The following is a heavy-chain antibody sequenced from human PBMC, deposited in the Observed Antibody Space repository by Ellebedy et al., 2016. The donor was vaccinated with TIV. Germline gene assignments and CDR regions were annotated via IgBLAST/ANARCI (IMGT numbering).Heavy chain of an antibody. CDR1: GFTFSSYW. V-gene: IGHV3-74*01. CDR3: ARANNGGNSCFDY. D-gene: IGHD4-23*01. J-gene: IGHJ4*02. CDR2: IKSDGSST. Sequence: GESLKISCAASGFTFSSYWMHWVRQAPGKGLVWVSRIKSDGSSTSYADSVKGRFTISRDNAKNTLYLQMNSLRAEDTAVYYCARANNGGNSCFDYWGQGILVTVSS.